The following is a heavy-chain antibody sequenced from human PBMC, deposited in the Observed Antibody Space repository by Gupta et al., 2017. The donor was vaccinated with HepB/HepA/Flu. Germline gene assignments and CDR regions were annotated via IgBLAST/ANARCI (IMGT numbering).Heavy chain of an antibody. CDR2: ISPSGGST. CDR1: GYTFTSYY. Sequence: QVQLVQSGAEVKKPGASVKVSCKASGYTFTSYYMHWVRQAPGQGLEWMGIISPSGGSTSYAQKFQGRVTMTRDTSTSTVYMERSSLRSEDTAVYYCAVGGGGTEMATIALKDWGQGTLVTVSS. CDR3: AVGGGGTEMATIALKD. J-gene: IGHJ4*02. D-gene: IGHD5-24*01. V-gene: IGHV1-46*01.